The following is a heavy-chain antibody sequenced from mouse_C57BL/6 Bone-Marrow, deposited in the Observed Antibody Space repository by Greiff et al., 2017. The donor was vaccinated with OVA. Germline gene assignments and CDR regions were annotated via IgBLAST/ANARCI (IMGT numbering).Heavy chain of an antibody. CDR1: GYTFTSYW. V-gene: IGHV1-52*01. D-gene: IGHD1-1*01. CDR3: ARRYYGSILYFDY. CDR2: IDPSDSET. J-gene: IGHJ2*01. Sequence: VQLQQPGAELVRPGSSVKLSCKASGYTFTSYWMHWVKQRPIQGLEWIGNIDPSDSETHYNQKFKDKATLTVDKSSSTAYMQLSSLTSEDSAVYYCARRYYGSILYFDYWGQGTTLTVSS.